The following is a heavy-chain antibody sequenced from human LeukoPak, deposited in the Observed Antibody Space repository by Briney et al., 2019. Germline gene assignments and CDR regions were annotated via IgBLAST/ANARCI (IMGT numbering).Heavy chain of an antibody. J-gene: IGHJ4*02. CDR3: ARRGSSSSLVYFDY. D-gene: IGHD6-6*01. Sequence: GESLKISCKGSGYSFTNYLNVWVRQMPGKGLEWMAIIYPGDSDTRYSPSFQGQVTISADKSISTAYLQWSSLKASDTATYYCARRGSSSSLVYFDYWGQGTLVTVSS. V-gene: IGHV5-51*01. CDR2: IYPGDSDT. CDR1: GYSFTNYL.